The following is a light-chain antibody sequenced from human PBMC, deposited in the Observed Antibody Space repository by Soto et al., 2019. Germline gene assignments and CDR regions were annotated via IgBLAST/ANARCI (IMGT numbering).Light chain of an antibody. J-gene: IGLJ2*01. CDR3: CSYAGTYTFVV. Sequence: HSTVTPPLAVAGTSRQSPTLYCTGTSSDVGGYNYVSWYQHHPGKAPKLMIYDVSKRPSGVPDRFSGSKSGNTASLTISGLQAEDEADYYCCSYAGTYTFVVFGGGTKVTVL. CDR2: DVS. V-gene: IGLV2-11*01. CDR1: SSDVGGYNY.